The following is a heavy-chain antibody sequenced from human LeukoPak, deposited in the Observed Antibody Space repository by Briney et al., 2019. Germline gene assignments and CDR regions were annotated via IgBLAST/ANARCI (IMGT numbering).Heavy chain of an antibody. J-gene: IGHJ1*01. CDR2: INNDGSVT. V-gene: IGHV3-74*03. CDR1: GFTFGIYW. Sequence: GGSLRLSCAASGFTFGIYWMHWVRQVPGKGLVWVSRINNDGSVTTYADSVKGRFTISRDNAKNTLYLQMNSLRAEDTAVYFCARDGDSSGWYNAEYFQHWGQGTLVTVSS. D-gene: IGHD6-19*01. CDR3: ARDGDSSGWYNAEYFQH.